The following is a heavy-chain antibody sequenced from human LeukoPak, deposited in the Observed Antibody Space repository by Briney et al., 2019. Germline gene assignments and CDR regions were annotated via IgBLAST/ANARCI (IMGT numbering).Heavy chain of an antibody. CDR2: IYYSGST. CDR3: AREVAAAGPSPYFDY. CDR1: GGSISSSSYY. D-gene: IGHD6-13*01. V-gene: IGHV4-61*01. J-gene: IGHJ4*02. Sequence: SETLSLTCTVSGGSISSSSYYWGWIRQPPGKGLEWIGYIYYSGSTNYNPSLKSRVTISVDTSKNQFSLKLSSVTAADTAVYYCAREVAAAGPSPYFDYWGQGTLVTVSS.